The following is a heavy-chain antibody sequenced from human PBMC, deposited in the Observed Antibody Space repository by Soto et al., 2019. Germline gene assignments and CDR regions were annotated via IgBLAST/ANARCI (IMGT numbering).Heavy chain of an antibody. D-gene: IGHD1-26*01. CDR3: ARDVGATGD. CDR1: GYTFTSYP. V-gene: IGHV1-3*01. J-gene: IGHJ4*02. CDR2: FNAGNGNT. Sequence: QVQLVQSGAEVKKPGASVKVSCTASGYTFTSYPMHWVRQAPGQRLEWMGWFNAGNGNTKYSQKFQGRVTITRATSASTDYMELSSLRSEDTAVYYCARDVGATGDWGQGTLVTVSS.